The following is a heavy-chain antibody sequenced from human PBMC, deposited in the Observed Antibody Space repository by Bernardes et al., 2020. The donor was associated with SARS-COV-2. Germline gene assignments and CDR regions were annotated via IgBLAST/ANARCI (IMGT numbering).Heavy chain of an antibody. D-gene: IGHD4-17*01. Sequence: GGSLRLSCAASGFTFSSDGMHWVRQAPGKGLEWVAVIWYDGSNKYYADSVKGRFSISRDNSKNTLYLQMNSLRAEDTAVYYCARDPSHFSLTNPNYYYMDVWGKGTTVTVSS. J-gene: IGHJ6*03. CDR3: ARDPSHFSLTNPNYYYMDV. CDR1: GFTFSSDG. CDR2: IWYDGSNK. V-gene: IGHV3-33*01.